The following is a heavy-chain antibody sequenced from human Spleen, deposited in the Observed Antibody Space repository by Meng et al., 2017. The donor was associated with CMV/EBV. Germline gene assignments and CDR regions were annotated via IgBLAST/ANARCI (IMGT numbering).Heavy chain of an antibody. D-gene: IGHD1-14*01. CDR2: MYYSRDA. CDR3: ARDWQGGAEPYGMDV. V-gene: IGHV4-59*01. Sequence: SETLSLTCTVPGGSITSYYWSWIRQPPGKGLEWIAYMYYSRDANYNPSLRSRVTVSVDTSKSQFSLQLSSVTAADTAVYYCARDWQGGAEPYGMDVWGQGTTVTVSS. J-gene: IGHJ6*02. CDR1: GGSITSYY.